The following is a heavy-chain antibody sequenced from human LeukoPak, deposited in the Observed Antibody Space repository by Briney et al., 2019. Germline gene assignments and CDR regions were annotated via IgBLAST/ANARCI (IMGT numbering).Heavy chain of an antibody. CDR1: GGSINSGDYY. Sequence: KPSQTLSLTCTVSGGSINSGDYYWSWIRQPPGKGLEWIGYIYYSGSSFYNPSLKSRVTTSVDTSKNHVSLNLSSVTAADTAVYYCARGNNPYYFDYWGQGTLVTVSS. D-gene: IGHD2/OR15-2a*01. CDR3: ARGNNPYYFDY. J-gene: IGHJ4*02. CDR2: IYYSGSS. V-gene: IGHV4-30-4*08.